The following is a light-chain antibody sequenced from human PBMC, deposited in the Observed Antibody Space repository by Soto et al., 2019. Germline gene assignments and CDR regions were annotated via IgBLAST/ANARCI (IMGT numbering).Light chain of an antibody. CDR3: QQYGSSPPA. Sequence: EIVLTQSPGTLSLSPGERATLSCRASQSVSSSYLAWYQHKPGQAPRLLIYGASSRATGIPDRFSGSGSGTDFTLTISRLEPEDFAVYYCQQYGSSPPAFVPGTKVDIK. CDR1: QSVSSSY. J-gene: IGKJ3*01. V-gene: IGKV3-20*01. CDR2: GAS.